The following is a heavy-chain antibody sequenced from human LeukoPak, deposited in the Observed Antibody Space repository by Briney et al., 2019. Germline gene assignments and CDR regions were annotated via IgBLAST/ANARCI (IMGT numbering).Heavy chain of an antibody. CDR2: INHSGST. D-gene: IGHD5-12*01. CDR3: ARGVYGYDYIDY. Sequence: SETLSLTCTVSGGSISSSSYYWGWIRQPPGKGLEWIGEINHSGSTNYNPSLKSRVTISVDTSKNQFSLKLSSVTAADTAVYYCARGVYGYDYIDYWGQGTLVTVSS. J-gene: IGHJ4*02. CDR1: GGSISSSSYY. V-gene: IGHV4-39*07.